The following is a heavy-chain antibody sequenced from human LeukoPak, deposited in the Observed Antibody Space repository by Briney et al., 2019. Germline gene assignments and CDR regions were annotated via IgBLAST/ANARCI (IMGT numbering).Heavy chain of an antibody. CDR2: IIPILGIA. V-gene: IGHV1-69*04. Sequence: SVKVSCKASGGTFSSYAISWVRQAPGQGLEWMGRIIPILGIANYAQKFQGRVTITADKSTSTAYMELSSLRSEDTAVYYCARAAPPPRYSYGPRPPFDYWGQGTLVTVSS. CDR3: ARAAPPPRYSYGPRPPFDY. D-gene: IGHD5-18*01. CDR1: GGTFSSYA. J-gene: IGHJ4*02.